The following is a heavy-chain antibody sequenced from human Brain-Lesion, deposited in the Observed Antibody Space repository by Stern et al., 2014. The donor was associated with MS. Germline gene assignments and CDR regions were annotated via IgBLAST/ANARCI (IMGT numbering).Heavy chain of an antibody. D-gene: IGHD6-19*01. J-gene: IGHJ1*01. CDR2: ISGRGGPT. CDR3: AKWPHHIAVAGTRYFQH. V-gene: IGHV3-23*04. Sequence: EVQLVESGGGLVQPGGSLRLSCAASGFSFSTYAMSWVRQTPGKGLQWVSFISGRGGPTYYAESVKGRFTIARDNSKNPLYLQMDSLRADDTAVYYCAKWPHHIAVAGTRYFQHWGQGTLVTVSS. CDR1: GFSFSTYA.